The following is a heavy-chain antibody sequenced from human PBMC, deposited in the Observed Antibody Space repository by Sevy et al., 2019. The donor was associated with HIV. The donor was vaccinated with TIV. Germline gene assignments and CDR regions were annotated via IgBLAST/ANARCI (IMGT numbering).Heavy chain of an antibody. Sequence: GGSLRLSCAASGFNLSDYYMSWIRQAPGKGLEWVSYISSSGSTIYYADSVKGRFTISRDNAKNSLYLQMNSLRAEDTAVYYCARGTLRITIFGVVIKAFDIWGQGTMVTVSS. D-gene: IGHD3-3*01. V-gene: IGHV3-11*01. CDR1: GFNLSDYY. J-gene: IGHJ3*02. CDR3: ARGTLRITIFGVVIKAFDI. CDR2: ISSSGSTI.